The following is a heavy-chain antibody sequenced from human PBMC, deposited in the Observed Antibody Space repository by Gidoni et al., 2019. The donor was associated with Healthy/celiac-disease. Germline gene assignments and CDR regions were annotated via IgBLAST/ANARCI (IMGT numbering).Heavy chain of an antibody. CDR3: ARGWFGESRTFPLWY. CDR1: GGTFSSYA. Sequence: QVQLVQSGAEVKKPWSSVKVSCTPSGGTFSSYAISWVRPAPGHGREWMGGIIPIFGTANYAQKFQGRFTSTADKSTSTAYMELSSLRSEDTAVYYCARGWFGESRTFPLWYWCQGTLVTVSS. CDR2: IIPIFGTA. D-gene: IGHD3-10*01. J-gene: IGHJ4*02. V-gene: IGHV1-69*06.